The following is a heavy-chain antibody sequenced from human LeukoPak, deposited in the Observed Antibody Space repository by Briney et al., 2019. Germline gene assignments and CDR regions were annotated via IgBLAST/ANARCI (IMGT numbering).Heavy chain of an antibody. CDR1: GYSISGGYY. V-gene: IGHV4-38-2*02. CDR2: IYPSGST. Sequence: SETLSLTCTVSGYSISGGYYWGWIRQPPGKGLEWIGTIYPSGSTYYNPSLKSRVTISIDTSKNLFSLRLSSVTAADTAVYYCAVSWRFAFDIWGQGTMVTVSS. D-gene: IGHD2-15*01. CDR3: AVSWRFAFDI. J-gene: IGHJ3*02.